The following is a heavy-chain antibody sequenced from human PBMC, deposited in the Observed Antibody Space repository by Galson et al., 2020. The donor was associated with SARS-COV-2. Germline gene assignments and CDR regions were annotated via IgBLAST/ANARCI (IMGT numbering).Heavy chain of an antibody. J-gene: IGHJ2*01. Sequence: ASVKVSCKASGYTFTGYYMHWVRQAPGQGLEWMGWINPNSGGTNYAQKFQGRVTMTRDTSISTAYMELSRLRSDDTAVYYCARPHYYGSGSYYWYFDLWGRGTLVTVSS. CDR2: INPNSGGT. CDR3: ARPHYYGSGSYYWYFDL. V-gene: IGHV1-2*02. D-gene: IGHD3-10*01. CDR1: GYTFTGYY.